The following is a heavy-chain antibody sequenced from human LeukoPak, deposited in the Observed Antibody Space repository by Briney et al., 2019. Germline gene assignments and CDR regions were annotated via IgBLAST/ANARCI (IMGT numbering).Heavy chain of an antibody. J-gene: IGHJ4*02. D-gene: IGHD7-27*01. CDR2: INPKSGDT. CDR1: GYTFSDYY. CDR3: ARGPNTGAFDA. Sequence: GASVKVSCKASGYTFSDYYMHWWRQAPGQRLEWLGWINPKSGDTNFAQNFQGRVTMTRDTSISTAYMELSSLTSYDRAVYYCARGPNTGAFDAWGQGTLVTVSS. V-gene: IGHV1-2*02.